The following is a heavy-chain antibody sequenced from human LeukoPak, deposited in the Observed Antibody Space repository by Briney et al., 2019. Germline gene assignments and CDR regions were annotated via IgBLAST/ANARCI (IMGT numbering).Heavy chain of an antibody. CDR1: GGSISSSSYY. CDR2: IYYSGST. CDR3: ARLFGYDYLDY. V-gene: IGHV4-39*01. Sequence: SETLSLTCTVSGGSISSSSYYWGWIRQPPGKGLEWIGRIYYSGSTYYNPSLKSRVTISVETSKKQFPLKLSSVTAADTAVYYCARLFGYDYLDYWDQGTLVTVSS. D-gene: IGHD5-12*01. J-gene: IGHJ4*02.